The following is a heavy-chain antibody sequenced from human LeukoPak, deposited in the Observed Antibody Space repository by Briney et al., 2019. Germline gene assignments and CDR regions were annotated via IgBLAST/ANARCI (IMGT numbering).Heavy chain of an antibody. CDR3: ARSLLTGAVPLGY. J-gene: IGHJ4*02. V-gene: IGHV4-34*01. D-gene: IGHD7-27*01. CDR2: INHSGST. CDR1: GGSFSGYY. Sequence: SETLSLTCAVYGGSFSGYYWSWIRQPPGKGLEWIGEINHSGSTNYNPSLKGRVTISVDTSKNQFSLKLSSVTAADTAVYYCARSLLTGAVPLGYWGQGTLVTVSS.